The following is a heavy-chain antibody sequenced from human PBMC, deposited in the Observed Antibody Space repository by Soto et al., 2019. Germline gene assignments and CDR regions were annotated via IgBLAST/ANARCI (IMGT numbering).Heavy chain of an antibody. CDR2: ISYDGSNK. J-gene: IGHJ4*02. D-gene: IGHD3-3*01. CDR3: AKEAWAGSGYYCYFDY. V-gene: IGHV3-30*18. Sequence: PGGSLRLSCAASGFTFSSYGMHWVRQAPGKGLEWVAVISYDGSNKYYADSVKGRFTISRDNSKNTLYLQMNSLRAEDTAVYYCAKEAWAGSGYYCYFDYWGQGTLVTVSS. CDR1: GFTFSSYG.